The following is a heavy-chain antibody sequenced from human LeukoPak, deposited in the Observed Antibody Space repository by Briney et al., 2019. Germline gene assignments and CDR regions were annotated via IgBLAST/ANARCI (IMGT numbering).Heavy chain of an antibody. CDR1: GLTFSRYA. J-gene: IGHJ4*02. CDR3: AKDKTPIYSYGYYDY. V-gene: IGHV3-23*01. Sequence: GGSLRLSCAVSGLTFSRYAMSWVRQAPGKGLEWVSAISGSGGSTYYADSVKGRFTISRDNSKNTLYLQMNSLRAEDTAVYYCAKDKTPIYSYGYYDYWGQGTLVTVSS. CDR2: ISGSGGST. D-gene: IGHD5-18*01.